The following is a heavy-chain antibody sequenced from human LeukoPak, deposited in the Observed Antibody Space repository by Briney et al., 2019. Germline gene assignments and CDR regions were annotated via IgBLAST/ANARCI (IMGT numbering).Heavy chain of an antibody. CDR3: ARDDAWAFDI. CDR2: ISRSSGTI. CDR1: GFTFSSYS. V-gene: IGHV3-48*02. Sequence: PGGSLRLSCAASGFTFSSYSMNWFRQAPGKGLEWISYISRSSGTIYYADSVKGRFTISRVNAKNSLYLQMNSLRDEDTAVYYCARDDAWAFDIWGQGTMVTVSS. J-gene: IGHJ3*02.